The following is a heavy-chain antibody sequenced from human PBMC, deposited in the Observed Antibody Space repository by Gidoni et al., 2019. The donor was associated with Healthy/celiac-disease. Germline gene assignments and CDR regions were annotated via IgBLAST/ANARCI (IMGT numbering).Heavy chain of an antibody. J-gene: IGHJ4*02. CDR1: EFTFSSYD. V-gene: IGHV3-30*04. Sequence: VQLADSGGGLVQPGSSLSPSCAASEFTFSSYDMHWVRQAPGKVLEWVAVISYDGRNRYYADAVKGRFTISRDNAKNTLYLQMNSRRAEDTAVYYCASSPIAVAGTGFDYLGQGTLVTVSS. CDR2: ISYDGRNR. D-gene: IGHD6-19*01. CDR3: ASSPIAVAGTGFDY.